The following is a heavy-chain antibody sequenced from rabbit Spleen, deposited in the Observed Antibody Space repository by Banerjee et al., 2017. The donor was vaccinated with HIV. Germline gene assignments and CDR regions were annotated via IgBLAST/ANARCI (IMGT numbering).Heavy chain of an antibody. CDR1: GFSFSSNW. Sequence: QEHLVESGGGLVKPGGTLTLTCTVSGFSFSSNWICWVRQAPGKGLEWIACIDTSDGDTDYANWPKGRFTISKASSTTVTLKMTSLTDADTATYFCARNYVNVFDPWGPGTLVTVS. J-gene: IGHJ2*01. D-gene: IGHD1-1*01. V-gene: IGHV1S45*01. CDR3: ARNYVNVFDP. CDR2: IDTSDGDT.